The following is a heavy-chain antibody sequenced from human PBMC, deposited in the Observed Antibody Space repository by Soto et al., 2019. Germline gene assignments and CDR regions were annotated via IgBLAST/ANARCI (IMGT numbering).Heavy chain of an antibody. V-gene: IGHV3-23*01. CDR1: GFTFSSYA. CDR2: ISGSGGST. D-gene: IGHD1-26*01. CDR3: AKDGQYSGSCLTLPYYFDY. Sequence: EVQLLESGGGLVQPGGSLRLSCAASGFTFSSYAMSWVRQAPGKGLEWVSAISGSGGSTYYADSAKGRFTISRDNSKNTLDLQMNSLRAEDTAVYYCAKDGQYSGSCLTLPYYFDYWGQGTLVTVSS. J-gene: IGHJ4*02.